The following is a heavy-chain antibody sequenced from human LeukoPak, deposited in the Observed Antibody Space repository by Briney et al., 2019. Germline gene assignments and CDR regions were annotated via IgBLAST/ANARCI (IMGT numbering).Heavy chain of an antibody. CDR1: GFTFSRNA. Sequence: GGSLRLSCAASGFTFSRNAMTWVRQVPGKGLEWVSAISGSGGSTYYADSVKGRFTISRDNSKNTLYLQMNSLRAEDTAVYYCVKDLGDGDYSRVAYDRWGQVTMVAVCS. J-gene: IGHJ3*01. D-gene: IGHD4-17*01. CDR2: ISGSGGST. CDR3: VKDLGDGDYSRVAYDR. V-gene: IGHV3-23*01.